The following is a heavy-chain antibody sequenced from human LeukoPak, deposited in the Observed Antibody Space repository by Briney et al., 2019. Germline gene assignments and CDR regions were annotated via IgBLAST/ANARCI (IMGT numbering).Heavy chain of an antibody. V-gene: IGHV3-23*01. CDR3: AKAEYYYDSSGYYYSGWFDP. CDR1: GFTFSNYG. CDR2: ITGNGGTT. D-gene: IGHD3-22*01. Sequence: GGSLRLSCAASGFTFSNYGMNWVRQAPGKGLEWVSGITGNGGTTYYADSVKGRFTISRDNSKNTVYLQMNSLRAEDTAVYYCAKAEYYYDSSGYYYSGWFDPWGQGTLVTVSS. J-gene: IGHJ5*02.